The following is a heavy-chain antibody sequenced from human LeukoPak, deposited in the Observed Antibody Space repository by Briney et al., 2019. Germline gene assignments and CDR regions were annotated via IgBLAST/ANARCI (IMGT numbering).Heavy chain of an antibody. Sequence: GGSLRLSCAASGFTFSSYAMHWVRQAPGKGLEWVAVISYDGSNKYYADSVKGRFTISRDNSKNTLYLQMSSLRAEDTAVYYCARESLTMIVVAPFDYWGQGTLVTVSS. V-gene: IGHV3-30-3*01. CDR3: ARESLTMIVVAPFDY. CDR1: GFTFSSYA. D-gene: IGHD3-22*01. J-gene: IGHJ4*02. CDR2: ISYDGSNK.